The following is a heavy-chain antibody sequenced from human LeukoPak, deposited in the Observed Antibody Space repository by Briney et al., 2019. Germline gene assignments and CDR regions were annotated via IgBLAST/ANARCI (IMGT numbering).Heavy chain of an antibody. J-gene: IGHJ4*02. CDR3: VAGGLPSRFDY. V-gene: IGHV1-2*02. D-gene: IGHD3-10*01. CDR1: GYTFTGYY. Sequence: ASVKVSCKASGYTFTGYYMHWVRQAPGQGLEWMGWINPNSGGTNYAQKFQGRVTMTEDTSTDTAYMELSSLRSEDTAVYYCVAGGLPSRFDYWGQGTLVTVSS. CDR2: INPNSGGT.